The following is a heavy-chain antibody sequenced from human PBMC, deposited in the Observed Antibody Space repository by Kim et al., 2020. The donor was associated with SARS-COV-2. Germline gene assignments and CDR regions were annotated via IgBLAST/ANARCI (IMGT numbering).Heavy chain of an antibody. D-gene: IGHD3-10*01. V-gene: IGHV3-30*04. J-gene: IGHJ6*02. Sequence: GGSLRLSCAASGFTFSSYAMHWVRQAPGKGLEWVAVISYDGSNKYYADSVKGRFTISRDNSKNTLYLQMNSLRAEDTAVYYCASLWFGELLRYYYYGMDVWGQGTTVTVSS. CDR2: ISYDGSNK. CDR1: GFTFSSYA. CDR3: ASLWFGELLRYYYYGMDV.